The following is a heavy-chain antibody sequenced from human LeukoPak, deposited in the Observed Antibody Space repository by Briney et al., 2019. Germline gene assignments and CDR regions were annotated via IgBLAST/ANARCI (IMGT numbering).Heavy chain of an antibody. D-gene: IGHD2-15*01. Sequence: PSETLSLTCAVYGGSFSAYYWSWIRQPPGKGLEWMGEINHSGSTNYNPSLKSRATISVDTSKKQFSLKLSSLTAPDTAVYYCARGSCSGGSCYLYNYYHYMDVWGKGTTVTVSS. CDR2: INHSGST. CDR3: ARGSCSGGSCYLYNYYHYMDV. CDR1: GGSFSAYY. V-gene: IGHV4-34*01. J-gene: IGHJ6*03.